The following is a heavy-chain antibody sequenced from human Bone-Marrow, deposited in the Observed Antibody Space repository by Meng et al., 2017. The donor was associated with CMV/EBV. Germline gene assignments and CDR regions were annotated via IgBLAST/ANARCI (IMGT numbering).Heavy chain of an antibody. CDR2: IYSCGST. J-gene: IGHJ6*02. Sequence: GESLKISCAASGFTVSSNYMSWVRQAPGKGLEWVSVIYSCGSTYYADSVKGRFTISRDNAKNSLYLQMNSLRAEDTAVYYCARDLWTTRETGTRGGHYYYGMDVWGPGTTVTVSS. V-gene: IGHV3-66*03. CDR1: GFTVSSNY. CDR3: ARDLWTTRETGTRGGHYYYGMDV. D-gene: IGHD1-7*01.